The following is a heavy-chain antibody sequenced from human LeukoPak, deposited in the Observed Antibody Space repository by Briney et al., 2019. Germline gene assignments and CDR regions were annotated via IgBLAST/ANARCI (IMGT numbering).Heavy chain of an antibody. D-gene: IGHD3-9*01. V-gene: IGHV4-34*01. Sequence: PSETLTLTCAVYGGSFSGYYWSWIRQPPGKGLEWIGEINHSGSTNYDPSLKSRVTISVDTSKNQFSLKLRSVTAADTAIYYCARQGYDILTGYIDAFDIWGQGTMVTVSS. CDR3: ARQGYDILTGYIDAFDI. CDR2: INHSGST. J-gene: IGHJ3*02. CDR1: GGSFSGYY.